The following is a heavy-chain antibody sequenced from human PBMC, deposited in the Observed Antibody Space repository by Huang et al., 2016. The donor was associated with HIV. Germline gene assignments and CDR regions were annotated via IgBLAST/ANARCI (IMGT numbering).Heavy chain of an antibody. V-gene: IGHV1-8*02. J-gene: IGHJ4*02. D-gene: IGHD1-1*01. Sequence: QVQLVQSGTEVKKPGASVRVSCKATGYTFTNFDINWVRQASGQGREWMGWINPENGNTGYSQKFQGRVTMTRDTFISTSYLELASLTSEDTAIYYCARGVRHQLVFNYWGQGTVITVSS. CDR2: INPENGNT. CDR3: ARGVRHQLVFNY. CDR1: GYTFTNFD.